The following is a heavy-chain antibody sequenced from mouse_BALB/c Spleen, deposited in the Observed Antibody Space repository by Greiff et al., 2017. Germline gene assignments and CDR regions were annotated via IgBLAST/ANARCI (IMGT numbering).Heavy chain of an antibody. CDR2: ISSGGST. CDR1: GFTFSSYA. D-gene: IGHD2-1*01. J-gene: IGHJ3*01. Sequence: EVKLVESGGGLVKPGGSLKLSCAASGFTFSSYAMSWVRQTPEKRLEWVASISSGGSTYYPDSVKGRFTISRDNARNILYLQMSSLRSEDTAMYYCARRGAYGNYAYWGQGTLVTVSA. CDR3: ARRGAYGNYAY. V-gene: IGHV5-6-5*01.